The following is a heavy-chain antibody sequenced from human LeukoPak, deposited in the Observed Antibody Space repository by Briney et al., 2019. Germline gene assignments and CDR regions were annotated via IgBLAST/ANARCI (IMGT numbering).Heavy chain of an antibody. CDR1: GGTFSSYA. V-gene: IGHV1-69*13. D-gene: IGHD3-22*01. CDR2: IIPIFGTA. J-gene: IGHJ5*02. CDR3: ARDVYDSSGYLPHNWFDP. Sequence: SVKVSCKASGGTFSSYAISWVRQAPGQGLEWMGGIIPIFGTANYAQKFQGRVTITADESTSTAYMELSSLRSEDTAVYYCARDVYDSSGYLPHNWFDPWGQGTLATVSS.